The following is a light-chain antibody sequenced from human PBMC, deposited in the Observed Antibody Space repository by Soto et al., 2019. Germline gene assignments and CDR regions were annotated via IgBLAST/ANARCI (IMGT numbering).Light chain of an antibody. CDR2: WAS. CDR3: QQYYRTPLT. Sequence: DIVMTQSPDSLAVSLGERATINCKSSQSVLYSSNNKNYLAWYQQKPGQPPKLLIYWASTRESGVPDRFSGSGSGTDFTFTISSLQAEDVAVYYCQQYYRTPLTFGGGTKVDIK. V-gene: IGKV4-1*01. J-gene: IGKJ4*01. CDR1: QSVLYSSNNKNY.